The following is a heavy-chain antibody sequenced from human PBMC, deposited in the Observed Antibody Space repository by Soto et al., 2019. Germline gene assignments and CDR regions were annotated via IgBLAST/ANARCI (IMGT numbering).Heavy chain of an antibody. CDR2: IKSDGSST. Sequence: EVQLVESGGGLVQPGGSLRLSCAASGFTFSSYWMHWVRQAPGKGLVWVSRIKSDGSSTSYANSVKGRFTISRDNAKNTLYLQMNSLRAEDTAVYYCVRAGPSGTYQYTLDCWGQGTLVTVSS. V-gene: IGHV3-74*01. D-gene: IGHD1-26*01. CDR1: GFTFSSYW. CDR3: VRAGPSGTYQYTLDC. J-gene: IGHJ4*02.